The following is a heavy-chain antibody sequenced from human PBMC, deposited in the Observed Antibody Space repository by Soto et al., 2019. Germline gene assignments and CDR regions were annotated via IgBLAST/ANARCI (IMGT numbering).Heavy chain of an antibody. Sequence: QVQLVQSGAEVKKPGASVKVSCKASGYTFTGYYMHWVRQAPGQGLEWMGWINPNSGGTNYAQKCQGWLTMTRDTSISTAYMELSRLRSDDTAVYYCARARGAARGYYYYGMDVWGQGTTVTVSS. J-gene: IGHJ6*02. CDR2: INPNSGGT. V-gene: IGHV1-2*04. D-gene: IGHD6-6*01. CDR1: GYTFTGYY. CDR3: ARARGAARGYYYYGMDV.